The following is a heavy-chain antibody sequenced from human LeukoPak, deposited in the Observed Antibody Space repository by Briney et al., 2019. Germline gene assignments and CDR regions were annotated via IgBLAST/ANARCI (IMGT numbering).Heavy chain of an antibody. J-gene: IGHJ4*02. Sequence: GGSLRLSCAASGFTLSSYSVNWVRQAPGKGLEWVSSISSSSSYIYYADSVKGRFTISRDNAKNSLYLQMNSLRAEDTAVYYCARGKVLLWFGESLDYWGQGTLVTVSS. CDR1: GFTLSSYS. D-gene: IGHD3-10*01. CDR3: ARGKVLLWFGESLDY. CDR2: ISSSSSYI. V-gene: IGHV3-21*01.